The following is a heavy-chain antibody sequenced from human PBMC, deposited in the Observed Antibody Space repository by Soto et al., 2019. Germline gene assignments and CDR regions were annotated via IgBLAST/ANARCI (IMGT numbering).Heavy chain of an antibody. V-gene: IGHV4-38-2*01. J-gene: IGHJ3*02. CDR2: IYYSGST. CDR1: GYSIRSGYY. CDR3: ARHPRVTMIVVGNDAFDI. D-gene: IGHD3-22*01. Sequence: PSETLSLTCAVSGYSIRSGYYWGWIRQPPGKGLEWIGSIYYSGSTYYNPSLKSRVTISVDTSKNQFSLKLSSVTAADTAVYYCARHPRVTMIVVGNDAFDIWCQGTMVTVSS.